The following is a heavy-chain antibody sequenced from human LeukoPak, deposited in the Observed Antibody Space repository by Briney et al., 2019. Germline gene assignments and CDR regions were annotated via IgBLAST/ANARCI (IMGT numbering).Heavy chain of an antibody. J-gene: IGHJ4*02. CDR3: AKDSRGFYGFGVVIIAHY. CDR1: GFTFSSYA. V-gene: IGHV3-23*01. D-gene: IGHD3-3*01. Sequence: GGSLRLSCAASGFTFSSYAMSWVRQAPGKGLEWVSAISGSGGSTYYADSVKGRFTISRDNSKNTLCLQMNSLRAEDTAVYYCAKDSRGFYGFGVVIIAHYWGQGTLVTVSS. CDR2: ISGSGGST.